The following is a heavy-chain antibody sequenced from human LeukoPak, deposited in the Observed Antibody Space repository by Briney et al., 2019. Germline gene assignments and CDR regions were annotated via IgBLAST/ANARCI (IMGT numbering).Heavy chain of an antibody. Sequence: ASVKVSCKVSGYTLTELSMHWVRQAPGKGLEWMGGFDPEDGETIYAQKSQGRVTMTEDTSTDTAYMELSSLRSEDTAVYYCATHQGVVPSDMGYFDYWGQGTLVTVSS. J-gene: IGHJ4*02. CDR1: GYTLTELS. CDR2: FDPEDGET. V-gene: IGHV1-24*01. CDR3: ATHQGVVPSDMGYFDY. D-gene: IGHD2-2*01.